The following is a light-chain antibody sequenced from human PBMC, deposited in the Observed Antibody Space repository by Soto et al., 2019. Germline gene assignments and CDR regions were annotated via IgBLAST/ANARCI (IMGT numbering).Light chain of an antibody. V-gene: IGKV1-39*01. Sequence: DIQMTQSPSSLSASVGDRVTITWRASQSISSYLNWYQQKPGKAPKLLMYAVSTLQSGVPSRFSGSGSGTDFTLTISSLQSEDFATYFCQQSYDTPFTFGPGTKVDIK. J-gene: IGKJ3*01. CDR1: QSISSY. CDR3: QQSYDTPFT. CDR2: AVS.